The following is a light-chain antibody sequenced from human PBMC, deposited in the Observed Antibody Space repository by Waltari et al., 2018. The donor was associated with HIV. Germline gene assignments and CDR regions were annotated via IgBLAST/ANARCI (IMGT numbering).Light chain of an antibody. CDR2: DDD. CDR1: SGSIATHY. V-gene: IGLV6-57*04. Sequence: NFMLTQPPSVSESPGTTVTISCTRTSGSIATHYAQWYQQRPGSAPTTVIYDDDLRPSGIPDRFSGSTDRSSNSASLAISGLKTEDEADYYCQSYDSSNVIFGGGTKLTVL. J-gene: IGLJ2*01. CDR3: QSYDSSNVI.